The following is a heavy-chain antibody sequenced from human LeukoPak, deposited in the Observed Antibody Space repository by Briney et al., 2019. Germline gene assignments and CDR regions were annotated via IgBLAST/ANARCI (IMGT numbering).Heavy chain of an antibody. CDR2: MNPNSGTT. Sequence: ASVKVSCKASGYTLASYDINWVRQATGQGLKWMGWMNPNSGTTGYAQKFQDRITLTRDTSISTAYMELSSLTSDDTAVYYCARDYGGNSGWFDPWGQGTLVTVSS. D-gene: IGHD4-23*01. CDR1: GYTLASYD. J-gene: IGHJ5*02. CDR3: ARDYGGNSGWFDP. V-gene: IGHV1-8*01.